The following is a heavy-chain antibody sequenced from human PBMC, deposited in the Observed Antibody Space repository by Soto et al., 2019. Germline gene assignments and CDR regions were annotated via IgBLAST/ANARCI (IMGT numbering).Heavy chain of an antibody. J-gene: IGHJ4*02. CDR2: IYYSGST. D-gene: IGHD2-15*01. V-gene: IGHV4-39*01. CDR3: ARREYCSGGSCYHFDY. Sequence: QLQLQESGPGLVKPSETLSLTCTVSGGSISSSSYYWGWIRQPPGKGLEWIGSIYYSGSTYYNPSLKSRVTISVDTSKNQFSLKLSSVTAADTAVYYCARREYCSGGSCYHFDYWGQGTLVPVSS. CDR1: GGSISSSSYY.